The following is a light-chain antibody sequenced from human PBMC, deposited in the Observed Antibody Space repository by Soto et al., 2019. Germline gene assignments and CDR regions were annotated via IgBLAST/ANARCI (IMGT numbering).Light chain of an antibody. J-gene: IGLJ1*01. Sequence: SELTKPPSVSAAPGQKDTITYSESSSNIGNNYVSWYQQLPGTAPKLLIYENNKRPSGIPDRFSGSKSGTSATLGISGLQFWDEADYYCGTCDCSLSGYVFGTVTKVTV. V-gene: IGLV1-51*02. CDR1: SSNIGNNY. CDR3: GTCDCSLSGYV. CDR2: ENN.